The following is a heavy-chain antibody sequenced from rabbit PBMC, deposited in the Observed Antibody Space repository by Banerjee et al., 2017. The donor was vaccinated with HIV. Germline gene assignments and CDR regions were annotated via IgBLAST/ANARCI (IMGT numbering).Heavy chain of an antibody. CDR3: ARDDYSSDWGDFNL. D-gene: IGHD4-1*01. Sequence: QSLEESGGGLVKPGASLTLTCRASGFSFSSSHYMCWVRQAPGKGLEWITCIYAGNIGTTFYATWAKGRFTISRTSSTTVTLQMTSLTTADTATYFCARDDYSSDWGDFNLWGPGTLSPS. CDR1: GFSFSSSHY. J-gene: IGHJ4*01. V-gene: IGHV1S40*01. CDR2: IYAGNIGTT.